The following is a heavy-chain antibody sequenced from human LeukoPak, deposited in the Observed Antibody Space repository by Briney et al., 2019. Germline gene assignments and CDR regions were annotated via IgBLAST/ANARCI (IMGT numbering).Heavy chain of an antibody. D-gene: IGHD3-22*01. Sequence: SETLSLTCAVYGGSFSGYYWSWIRQPPGKGLEWIGEINHSGSTNYNPSLKSRVTMSVDTSKNQFSLKLSSVTAADTAVYYCASAAADYYDSSPFDYWGQGTLVTVSS. CDR2: INHSGST. J-gene: IGHJ4*02. CDR1: GGSFSGYY. V-gene: IGHV4-34*01. CDR3: ASAAADYYDSSPFDY.